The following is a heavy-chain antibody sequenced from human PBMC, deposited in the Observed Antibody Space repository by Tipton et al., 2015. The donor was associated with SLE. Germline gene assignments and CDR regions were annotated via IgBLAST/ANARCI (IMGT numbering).Heavy chain of an antibody. CDR1: GGFITNHY. CDR2: IYGGGGDT. V-gene: IGHV3-53*01. Sequence: LSLTCTVSGGFITNHYWNWIRQPPGKGLEWVSVIYGGGGDTSYTDSVKGRFTISRDIAKDTLSLQMNSLRAEDTAVYYCAKLGSDDSTGSALDFWGQGTLVTVSS. CDR3: AKLGSDDSTGSALDF. J-gene: IGHJ4*02. D-gene: IGHD3-22*01.